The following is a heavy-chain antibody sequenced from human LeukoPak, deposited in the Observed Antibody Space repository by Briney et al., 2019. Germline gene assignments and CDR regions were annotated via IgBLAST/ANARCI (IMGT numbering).Heavy chain of an antibody. Sequence: SETLSLTCTVSGGSISSYYWSWIRQPPGKGLLWIGYIHYSGSTNYNPSLKSRVTVSVDKSKNQFSLKLSSVTAADTAVYYCARDKPTKQWLVNRDYYYYMDVWGKGTTVTVSS. CDR3: ARDKPTKQWLVNRDYYYYMDV. CDR1: GGSISSYY. J-gene: IGHJ6*03. D-gene: IGHD6-19*01. CDR2: IHYSGST. V-gene: IGHV4-59*12.